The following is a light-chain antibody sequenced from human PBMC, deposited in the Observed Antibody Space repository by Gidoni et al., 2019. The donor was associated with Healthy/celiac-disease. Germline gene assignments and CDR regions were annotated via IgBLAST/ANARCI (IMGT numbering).Light chain of an antibody. CDR1: QSISSY. J-gene: IGKJ1*01. Sequence: DIQLPQSPSSLSASVGDRVTITCRASQSISSYLNWYQQKPGKAPKLLIYAASSLQSGVPSRFSGSGSGTDFTLTISSRQPEDFATYYCQQSYSTPRTFGQXTKVEIK. CDR3: QQSYSTPRT. CDR2: AAS. V-gene: IGKV1-39*01.